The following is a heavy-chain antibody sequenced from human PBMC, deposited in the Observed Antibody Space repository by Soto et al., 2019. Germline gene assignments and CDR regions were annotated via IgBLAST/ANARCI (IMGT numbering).Heavy chain of an antibody. CDR1: GFTFSNAW. J-gene: IGHJ4*02. CDR3: TTDYGSGSYFSNY. Sequence: EVQVVESGGGLVKPGGSLRLSCAASGFTFSNAWMNWVRQAPGRGLEWVGRIKSKADGGTTDYAAPVKGRFTISRDDSKNTMYLQMNSLKTEDTAVYYCTTDYGSGSYFSNYWGQGTLVTVSS. V-gene: IGHV3-15*07. D-gene: IGHD3-10*01. CDR2: IKSKADGGTT.